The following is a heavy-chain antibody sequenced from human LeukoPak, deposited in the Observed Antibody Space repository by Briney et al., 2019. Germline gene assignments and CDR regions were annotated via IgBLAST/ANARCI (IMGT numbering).Heavy chain of an antibody. Sequence: SVTVSCTASGGTFSSYAISWVRQAPGQGLEWMGGIIPIFGAANYAQKFQGRVTITADESTSTAYMELSSLRSEDTAVYYCANKVVVEDYYYYGMDVWGQGTTVTVSS. CDR1: GGTFSSYA. CDR2: IIPIFGAA. J-gene: IGHJ6*02. CDR3: ANKVVVEDYYYYGMDV. D-gene: IGHD2-15*01. V-gene: IGHV1-69*13.